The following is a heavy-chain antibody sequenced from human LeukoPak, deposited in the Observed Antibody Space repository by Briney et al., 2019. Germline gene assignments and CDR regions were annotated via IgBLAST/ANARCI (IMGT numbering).Heavy chain of an antibody. CDR3: ARDRLRSHFDY. J-gene: IGHJ4*02. Sequence: SGGSLRLSCAAPGFTFSNNSMNWVRQAPAKGLEWLSYISSGSSTIYNADTVKGRFTISRDNAKNSVYLQMNSLRAEDTAVYYCARDRLRSHFDYWGQGALVTASS. CDR2: ISSGSSTI. D-gene: IGHD4-17*01. V-gene: IGHV3-48*04. CDR1: GFTFSNNS.